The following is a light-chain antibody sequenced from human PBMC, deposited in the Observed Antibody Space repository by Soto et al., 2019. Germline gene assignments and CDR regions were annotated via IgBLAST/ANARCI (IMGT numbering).Light chain of an antibody. J-gene: IGKJ2*01. V-gene: IGKV3-15*01. CDR2: GAS. CDR1: QSISSN. CDR3: QHYNNWPPRYT. Sequence: EIVMTQSPATLSVSPGERATLSCRASQSISSNLAWYQHSPGQAPRLLIYGASTRATGIPARFSGSGSGTEFTLTISSLQSEDFAVYYCQHYNNWPPRYTFGQGTKLEIK.